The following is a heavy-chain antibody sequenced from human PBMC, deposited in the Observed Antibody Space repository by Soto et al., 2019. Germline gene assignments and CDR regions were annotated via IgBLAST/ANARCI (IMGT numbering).Heavy chain of an antibody. CDR1: GGSISSYY. V-gene: IGHV4-59*01. Sequence: KPSETLSLTCTVSGGSISSYYWSWIRQPPGKGLEWIGYIYYSGSTNYNPSLKSRVTISVDTSKNQFSLKLSSVTAADTAVYYCARGWSSPFDYWGQGTLVTVSS. J-gene: IGHJ4*02. D-gene: IGHD1-26*01. CDR2: IYYSGST. CDR3: ARGWSSPFDY.